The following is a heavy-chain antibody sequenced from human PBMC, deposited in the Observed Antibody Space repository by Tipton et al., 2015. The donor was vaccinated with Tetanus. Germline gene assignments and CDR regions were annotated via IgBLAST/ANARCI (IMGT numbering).Heavy chain of an antibody. D-gene: IGHD3-10*01. CDR3: ARGDYYGSGTYDV. Sequence: TLSLTCAVSGGSSSSFYWSWIRQPPGKGLEWIGEINHRGGLSYNPSLKSRVTISVDTSKSQFSLKLSSVTAADTAVYYCARGDYYGSGTYDVWGQGTTVTVPS. V-gene: IGHV4-34*01. J-gene: IGHJ6*02. CDR2: INHRGGL. CDR1: GGSSSSFY.